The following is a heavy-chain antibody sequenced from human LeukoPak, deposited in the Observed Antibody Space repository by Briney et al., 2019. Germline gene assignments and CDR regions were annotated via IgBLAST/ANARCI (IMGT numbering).Heavy chain of an antibody. D-gene: IGHD3-3*01. CDR3: GRHRDFWSSYDRIDGMDV. Sequence: GGSLRLSCVASGFTFSSYSMKWVRQAPGKGLEWVSSISSSSSYIDYADSVKGRFTISRDNAKNSLYLQMKSLRDEDTAVFYCGRHRDFWSSYDRIDGMDVWGQGTTVTVSS. V-gene: IGHV3-21*01. CDR1: GFTFSSYS. J-gene: IGHJ6*02. CDR2: ISSSSSYI.